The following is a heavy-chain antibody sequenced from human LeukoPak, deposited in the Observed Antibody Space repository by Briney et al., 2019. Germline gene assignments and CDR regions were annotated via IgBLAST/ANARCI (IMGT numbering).Heavy chain of an antibody. D-gene: IGHD5-24*01. V-gene: IGHV3-66*03. Sequence: GGSLRLSCAASGFIVSSNYMSWVRQAPGRGLEWVSLIYSSGSTYYADSVKGRFTISRDNSKNTLYLQMGSLRAEDMAVYYCARDGTNSFDYWGQGTLVTVSS. J-gene: IGHJ4*02. CDR2: IYSSGST. CDR1: GFIVSSNY. CDR3: ARDGTNSFDY.